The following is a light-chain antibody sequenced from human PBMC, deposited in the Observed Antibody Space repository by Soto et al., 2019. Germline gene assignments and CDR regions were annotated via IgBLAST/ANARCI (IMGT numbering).Light chain of an antibody. CDR3: RQYGSSPRT. CDR1: QTVSSSK. Sequence: EIVLTQSPGTLSLSPGERATLSCRASQTVSSSKLAWYQQKPGQAPKVLFYGPSSRATGIPDRFSGSGSGTDFTLTISRLEPEDFAVYYCRQYGSSPRTFGQGTKVEIK. V-gene: IGKV3-20*01. J-gene: IGKJ1*01. CDR2: GPS.